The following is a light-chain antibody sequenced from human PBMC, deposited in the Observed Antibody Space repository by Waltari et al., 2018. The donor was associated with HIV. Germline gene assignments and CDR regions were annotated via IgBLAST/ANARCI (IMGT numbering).Light chain of an antibody. CDR2: AAS. CDR1: QDISRS. J-gene: IGKJ4*01. CDR3: QQADSLPLT. Sequence: DIQLTQPPSYVSASVGTTVTVTCRASQDISRSLAWYQQKPGKAPELLIFAASTLQSGVSSRFSGSGSGTSFTLTINTLRTEDFATYYCQQADSLPLTFGGGTKVEI. V-gene: IGKV1-12*01.